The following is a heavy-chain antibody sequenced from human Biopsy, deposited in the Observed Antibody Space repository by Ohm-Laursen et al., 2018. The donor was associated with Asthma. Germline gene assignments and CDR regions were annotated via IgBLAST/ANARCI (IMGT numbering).Heavy chain of an antibody. CDR1: GVSISSDY. D-gene: IGHD2-21*02. CDR3: ARGISRVTGIIDHFDS. J-gene: IGHJ4*02. CDR2: IYYSGST. V-gene: IGHV4-59*01. Sequence: SETLSLTCTVSGVSISSDYWSWIRQPPGKGLEWIGHIYYSGSTNYQPSLKSRVTISVDTSKNQFSLKLRSVTAADAAVYYCARGISRVTGIIDHFDSWGQGTLVTVSS.